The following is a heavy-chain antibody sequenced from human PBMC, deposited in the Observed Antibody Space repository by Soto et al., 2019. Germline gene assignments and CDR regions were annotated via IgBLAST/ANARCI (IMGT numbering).Heavy chain of an antibody. V-gene: IGHV3-30*18. D-gene: IGHD3-22*01. J-gene: IGHJ6*02. CDR3: AKGFGGPRYDSSGYYYYYGMDV. Sequence: GGSLRLSCAASGFTFSSYGMHWVRQAPGKGLEWVAVISYDGSNKYYADSVKGRFTISRDNSKNTLYLQMNSLRAEDTAVYYCAKGFGGPRYDSSGYYYYYGMDVWGQGTTVTVSS. CDR1: GFTFSSYG. CDR2: ISYDGSNK.